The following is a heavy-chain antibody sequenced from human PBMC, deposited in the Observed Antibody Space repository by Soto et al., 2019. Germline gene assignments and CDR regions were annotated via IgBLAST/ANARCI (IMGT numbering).Heavy chain of an antibody. D-gene: IGHD1-26*01. CDR3: ARRYGGNFDY. CDR1: GGSLSRDH. J-gene: IGHJ4*02. CDR2: IYYSGST. Sequence: ETLPLSCTVSGGSLSRDHWRWIRQPQGKGLEWIGYIYYSGSTNYNPSLKSRVTISVDTSKNQFSLKLSSVTAADTAVYYCARRYGGNFDYWGQGILVSVS. V-gene: IGHV4-59*01.